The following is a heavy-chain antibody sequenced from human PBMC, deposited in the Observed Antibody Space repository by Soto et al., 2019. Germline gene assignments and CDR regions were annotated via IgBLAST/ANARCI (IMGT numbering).Heavy chain of an antibody. D-gene: IGHD6-13*01. CDR3: ARDRTYSSWYSSDFDY. CDR1: GFTFSSYG. J-gene: IGHJ4*02. CDR2: IWSDGSNK. Sequence: QVQLVGSGGVVVQPWRSLILSCAASGFTFSSYGMHWVRLAPGKGLEWVAVIWSDGSNKYYADSVKGRFTISRDNSKNTLYLQVNSLRAEDTAVYYCARDRTYSSWYSSDFDYWGQGTLVTVSS. V-gene: IGHV3-33*01.